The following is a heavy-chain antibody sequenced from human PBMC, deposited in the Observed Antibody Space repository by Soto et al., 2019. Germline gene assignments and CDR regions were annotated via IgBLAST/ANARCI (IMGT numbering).Heavy chain of an antibody. CDR3: ARESIMVATHHYFDY. D-gene: IGHD5-12*01. CDR1: GGTFSSYA. Sequence: GASVKVSCKASGGTFSSYAINWVRQAPGQGLEWMGGIIPIFGTANYAQKFQGRVTITADESTSTAYMELSSLRSEDTAVYYCARESIMVATHHYFDYWGQGTLVTVSS. CDR2: IIPIFGTA. V-gene: IGHV1-69*13. J-gene: IGHJ4*02.